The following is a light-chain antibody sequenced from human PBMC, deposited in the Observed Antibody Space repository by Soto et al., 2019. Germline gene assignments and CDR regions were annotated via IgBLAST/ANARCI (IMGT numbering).Light chain of an antibody. CDR1: SGDIGSYNR. V-gene: IGLV2-14*01. CDR2: EVT. CDR3: SSYTNINTGACV. J-gene: IGLJ1*01. Sequence: QSVLTQPASVSGSPGQSITISCTGTSGDIGSYNRVSWYQQHPGKAPKLIIYEVTDRPSGVSNRFSGSKSGNTASLTISGXQAEDEAEYHCSSYTNINTGACVFGTGTKVT.